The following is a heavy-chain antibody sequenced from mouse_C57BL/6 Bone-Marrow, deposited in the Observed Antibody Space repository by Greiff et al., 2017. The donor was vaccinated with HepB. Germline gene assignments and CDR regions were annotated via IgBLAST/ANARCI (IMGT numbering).Heavy chain of an antibody. CDR1: GYTFTSYG. J-gene: IGHJ2*01. V-gene: IGHV1-81*01. Sequence: QVQLQQSGAELARPGASVKLSCKASGYTFTSYGISWVKQRTGQGLEWIGEIYPRSGNTYYNEKFKGKATLTADKSSSTAYMELRSLTSEDSAVYFCARSPIYYDYDGYWGQGITLTVSS. D-gene: IGHD2-4*01. CDR2: IYPRSGNT. CDR3: ARSPIYYDYDGY.